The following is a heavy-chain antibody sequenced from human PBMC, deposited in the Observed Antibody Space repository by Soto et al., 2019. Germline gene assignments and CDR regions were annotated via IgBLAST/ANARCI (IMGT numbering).Heavy chain of an antibody. D-gene: IGHD6-13*01. CDR3: ARADSKSWPPPLDY. CDR2: VYYTGTT. V-gene: IGHV4-59*01. CDR1: GGSISSYF. Sequence: KPSETLSLTCTVSGGSISSYFYIWVRQPPGKGLEWIGSVYYTGTTDYNPSLKSRVTISVDTSKTQFSLNLRSVTAADAAVYYCARADSKSWPPPLDYWGQGILVTVSS. J-gene: IGHJ4*02.